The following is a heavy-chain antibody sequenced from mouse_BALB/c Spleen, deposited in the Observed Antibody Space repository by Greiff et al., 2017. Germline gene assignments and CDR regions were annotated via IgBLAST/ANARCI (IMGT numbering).Heavy chain of an antibody. CDR2: ISNLAYSI. Sequence: EVKLMESGGGLVQPGGSRKLSCAASGFTFSDYGMAWVRQAPGKGPEWVAFISNLAYSIYYADTVTGRFTISRENAKNTLYLEMSSLRSEDTAMYYCARAYYGNYDYAMDYWGQGTSVTVSS. CDR3: ARAYYGNYDYAMDY. CDR1: GFTFSDYG. D-gene: IGHD2-10*01. J-gene: IGHJ4*01. V-gene: IGHV5-15*02.